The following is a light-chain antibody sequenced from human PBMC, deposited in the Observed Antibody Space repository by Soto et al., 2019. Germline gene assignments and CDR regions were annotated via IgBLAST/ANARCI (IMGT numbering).Light chain of an antibody. CDR1: QSVRSN. V-gene: IGKV3-20*01. J-gene: IGKJ4*01. CDR2: GAS. CDR3: QQYGCSPA. Sequence: ETAMTQFPSSLPVPPRERATLSCRASQSVRSNLAWYQQKPGEPPRLLIYGASSRATGIPARFTGSAYGTDFTLTISSLEPEDFAVYYCQQYGCSPAFGGGTKVDIK.